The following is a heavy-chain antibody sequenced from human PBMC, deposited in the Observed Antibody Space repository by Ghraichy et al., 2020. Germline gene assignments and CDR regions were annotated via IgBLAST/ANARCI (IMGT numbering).Heavy chain of an antibody. CDR2: ISAYNGNT. CDR1: GYTLTSYG. CDR3: ARRSTGVTLTEDAFDI. V-gene: IGHV1-18*04. J-gene: IGHJ3*02. D-gene: IGHD7-27*01. Sequence: ASVKVSCKASGYTLTSYGISWVRQAPGQGLEWMGWISAYNGNTIYAQKLQGRVTMTTDTSTSTAYMEVRSLRSDDTAVYYCARRSTGVTLTEDAFDIWGQGTMVTVSS.